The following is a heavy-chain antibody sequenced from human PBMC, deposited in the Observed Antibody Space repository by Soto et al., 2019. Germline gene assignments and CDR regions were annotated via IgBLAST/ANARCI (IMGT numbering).Heavy chain of an antibody. V-gene: IGHV1-3*01. Sequence: GASVKVSCKASGYTFTSYAMHWVRQAPGQRLEWMGWINAGNGNTKYSQKFQGRVTITRDTSTNTAYMELSSLTSEDTAVYYCATRRDYYDSSGYYYWGQGTLVTVSS. D-gene: IGHD3-22*01. CDR1: GYTFTSYA. J-gene: IGHJ4*02. CDR3: ATRRDYYDSSGYYY. CDR2: INAGNGNT.